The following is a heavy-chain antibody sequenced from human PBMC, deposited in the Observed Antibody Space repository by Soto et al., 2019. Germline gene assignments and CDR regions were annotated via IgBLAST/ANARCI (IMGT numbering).Heavy chain of an antibody. J-gene: IGHJ4*02. CDR3: AKGGTHFDY. CDR1: GFTFSSWT. D-gene: IGHD1-1*01. Sequence: EVQLAESGGGLVKPGGSLTLSCTVSGFTFSSWTMNWVRQAPGKGLEWVSSISTSSTYIYYADSVKGRFTISGDNAKDSLYLNMNNLRVDDTVFYYCAKGGTHFDYWGQGTLLTV. V-gene: IGHV3-21*02. CDR2: ISTSSTYI.